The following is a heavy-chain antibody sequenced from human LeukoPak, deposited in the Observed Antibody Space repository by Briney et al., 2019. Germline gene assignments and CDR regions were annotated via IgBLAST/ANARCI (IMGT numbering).Heavy chain of an antibody. CDR2: ISSSGRTF. D-gene: IGHD6-13*01. CDR1: GFTFSGYE. CDR3: ARDSRGSSWFFDY. V-gene: IGHV3-48*03. Sequence: PGGSLRLSCAASGFTFSGYEMNWVRQAPGKGLEWVSYISSSGRTFYYADSVKGRFTISRDNGKNSLYLQMNSLRVEDTAVYYCARDSRGSSWFFDYWGQGALVTVSS. J-gene: IGHJ4*02.